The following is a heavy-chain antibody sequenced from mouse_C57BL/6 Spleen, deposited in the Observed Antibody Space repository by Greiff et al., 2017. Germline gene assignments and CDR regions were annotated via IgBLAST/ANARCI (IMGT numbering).Heavy chain of an antibody. D-gene: IGHD1-1*01. CDR1: GYAFSSYW. Sequence: QVQLQQSGAGLVKPGASVKISCKASGYAFSSYWMNWVKQRPGKGLEWIGQIYPGDGDTNYNGKFKGKATLTADKSSSTAYMQLSSLTSEDSAVYFCARSDGSSGDYFDYWGQGTTLTVSS. J-gene: IGHJ2*01. V-gene: IGHV1-80*01. CDR2: IYPGDGDT. CDR3: ARSDGSSGDYFDY.